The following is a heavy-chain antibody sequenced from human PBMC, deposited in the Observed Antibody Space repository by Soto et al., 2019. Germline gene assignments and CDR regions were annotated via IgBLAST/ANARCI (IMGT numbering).Heavy chain of an antibody. J-gene: IGHJ5*02. CDR2: MNPNSGNT. Sequence: ASVKVSCKASGDAFTCYDLNSVRQSTGQGLEWMGWMNPNSGNTGYAQKFQGRVTMTRNTSISTAYMERSSLRSEDTAVYYCASENYYESSGQGAWGQGTLVT. CDR3: ASENYYESSGQGA. CDR1: GDAFTCYD. D-gene: IGHD3-22*01. V-gene: IGHV1-8*01.